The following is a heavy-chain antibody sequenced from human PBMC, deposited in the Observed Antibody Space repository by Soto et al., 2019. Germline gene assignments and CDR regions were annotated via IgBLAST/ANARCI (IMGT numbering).Heavy chain of an antibody. CDR1: GGSISSYY. Sequence: QVQLQESGPGLVKPSETLSLMCTVSGGSISSYYWSWIRQPPGKGLEWIGYIYYSGSTNYNPSLKRRVTISVNTPKNQFSLKLSSVTAADTAGYSWGRERREGNKPYFDYGGQGTLVTVSS. CDR3: GRERREGNKPYFDY. J-gene: IGHJ4*02. V-gene: IGHV4-59*01. D-gene: IGHD1-26*01. CDR2: IYYSGST.